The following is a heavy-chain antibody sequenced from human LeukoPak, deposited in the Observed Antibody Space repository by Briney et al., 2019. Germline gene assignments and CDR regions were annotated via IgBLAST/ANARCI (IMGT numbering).Heavy chain of an antibody. CDR3: TIGLAGDWDAFDI. Sequence: GASVNVSFTTSGYTFTTCAVHWVRQAPGQRLEWMGWIHADSGNTKYSQKLQGRVAIARDTSASTIYMELTSLRIEDTAVYFCTIGLAGDWDAFDIWGLGTMVTVSS. CDR1: GYTFTTCA. D-gene: IGHD6-19*01. CDR2: IHADSGNT. J-gene: IGHJ3*02. V-gene: IGHV1-3*01.